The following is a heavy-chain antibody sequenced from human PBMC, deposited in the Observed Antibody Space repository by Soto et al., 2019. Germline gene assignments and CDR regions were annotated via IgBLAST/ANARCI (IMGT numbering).Heavy chain of an antibody. D-gene: IGHD3-22*01. J-gene: IGHJ3*02. CDR2: IIPIFGTA. V-gene: IGHV1-69*06. CDR3: SRNHEYSYDSSGYWGPSYAFDI. Sequence: AVKVSTKASGGTFISCANCWLRQAPGQGLKWLGWIIPIFGTANYAQKFQGRVTITADKSTSTAYMELSSLRSEHTAVYYCSRNHEYSYDSSGYWGPSYAFDIWGQGTMVTVSS. CDR1: GGTFISCA.